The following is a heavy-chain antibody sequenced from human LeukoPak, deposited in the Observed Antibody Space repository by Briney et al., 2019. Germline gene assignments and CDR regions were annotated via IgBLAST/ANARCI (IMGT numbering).Heavy chain of an antibody. CDR3: ARDYYDSSGYPYFDY. V-gene: IGHV3-21*01. Sequence: GGSLRLSCAASGFTLSSYSMSWVRQAPGKGLEWASSISSSSSYIYYADSVKGRFTISRDNAKNSLYLQMNSLRAEDTAAYYCARDYYDSSGYPYFDYWGQGTLVTVSS. CDR2: ISSSSSYI. CDR1: GFTLSSYS. J-gene: IGHJ4*02. D-gene: IGHD3-22*01.